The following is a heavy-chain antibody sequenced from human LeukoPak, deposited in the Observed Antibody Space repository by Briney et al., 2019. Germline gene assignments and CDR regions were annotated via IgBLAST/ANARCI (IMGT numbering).Heavy chain of an antibody. CDR2: IKSKTDSGTT. J-gene: IGHJ4*02. D-gene: IGHD3-10*01. Sequence: ETLSLTCAVYAGFFSGYYWSCIRQAPGKALGCVGRIKSKTDSGTTDYAAPVKGRFTISRDDSKNTLYLQMNSLKTEDTAVYYCTTVWFGELFVYWGQGTLVTVSS. CDR1: AGFFSGYY. CDR3: TTVWFGELFVY. V-gene: IGHV3-15*07.